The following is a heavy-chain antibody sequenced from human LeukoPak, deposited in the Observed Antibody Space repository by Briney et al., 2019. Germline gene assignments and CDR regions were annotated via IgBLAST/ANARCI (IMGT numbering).Heavy chain of an antibody. V-gene: IGHV4-30-2*01. D-gene: IGHD3-10*01. J-gene: IGHJ4*02. CDR3: ASTLTYYYGSGSYYIDC. CDR1: GGSISSGGYS. Sequence: SQTLSLTCAVSGGSISSGGYSWSWIRQPPGKGLEWIGYIYHSGSTYYNPSIKSRVTISVDTSKNQFSLKLWSVTAADTAVYYCASTLTYYYGSGSYYIDCWGQGTLVTVSS. CDR2: IYHSGST.